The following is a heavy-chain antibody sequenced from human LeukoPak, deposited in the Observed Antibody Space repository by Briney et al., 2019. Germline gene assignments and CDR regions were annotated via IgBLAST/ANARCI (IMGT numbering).Heavy chain of an antibody. J-gene: IGHJ6*02. Sequence: GESLKISCKGSGYSFTSYWIGWVRQMPGKGLEWMGIIYPGDSDTRYSPSFQGQVTISADKSISTAYLQWSSLKASDTAMYYCARSAISWDYGMDVWGQGTTVTVSS. CDR2: IYPGDSDT. CDR1: GYSFTSYW. V-gene: IGHV5-51*01. CDR3: ARSAISWDYGMDV. D-gene: IGHD6-13*01.